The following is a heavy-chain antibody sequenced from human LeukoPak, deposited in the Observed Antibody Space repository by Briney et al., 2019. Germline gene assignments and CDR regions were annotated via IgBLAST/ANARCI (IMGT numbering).Heavy chain of an antibody. CDR3: ARTLGDCSSTSCYTSPYFDY. D-gene: IGHD2-2*02. V-gene: IGHV4-34*01. CDR1: GGSFSGYY. J-gene: IGHJ4*02. CDR2: IHPSGSP. Sequence: SETLSLTCGVYGGSFSGYYWTWIRQPPGKGLEWIGEIHPSGSPNYNPSLKSRVTISVDTSKNQFSLKLSSVTAADTAVYYCARTLGDCSSTSCYTSPYFDYWGQGTLVTVSS.